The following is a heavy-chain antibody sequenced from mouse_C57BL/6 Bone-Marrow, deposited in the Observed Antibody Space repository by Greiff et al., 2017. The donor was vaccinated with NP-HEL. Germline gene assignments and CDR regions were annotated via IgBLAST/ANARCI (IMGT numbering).Heavy chain of an antibody. CDR1: GFTFSDYY. J-gene: IGHJ3*01. D-gene: IGHD2-4*01. CDR3: ARGGDYPAWFAY. Sequence: EVMLVESGGGLVQPGGYLKLSCAASGFTFSDYYMYWVRQTPEKRLEWVAYISNGGGSTYYPDTVKGRFTISRDNAKNTLYLQMSRLKSEDTAMYYCARGGDYPAWFAYWGQGTLVTVSA. V-gene: IGHV5-12*01. CDR2: ISNGGGST.